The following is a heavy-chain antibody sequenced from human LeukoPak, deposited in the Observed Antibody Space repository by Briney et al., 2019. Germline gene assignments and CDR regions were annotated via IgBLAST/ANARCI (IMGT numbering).Heavy chain of an antibody. CDR2: IWYDGSNK. CDR3: ARDLRVVPAVPYNWFDP. J-gene: IGHJ5*02. Sequence: GGSLRLSCAASGFTFSSYGMHWVRQAPGKGLEWVAVIWYDGSNKYYADSVKGRFSISRDNSKNTLYLQVNSLRAEDTAVYYCARDLRVVPAVPYNWFDPWGQGTLVTVSS. D-gene: IGHD2-2*01. CDR1: GFTFSSYG. V-gene: IGHV3-33*01.